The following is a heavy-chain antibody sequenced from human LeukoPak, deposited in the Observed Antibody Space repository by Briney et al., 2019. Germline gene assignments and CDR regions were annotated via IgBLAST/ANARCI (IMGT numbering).Heavy chain of an antibody. CDR2: MSPNSGDT. D-gene: IGHD7-27*01. J-gene: IGHJ4*02. V-gene: IGHV1-8*02. CDR1: GGTFSSYA. CDR3: VRTPPNWGFDY. Sequence: ASVKVSCKASGGTFSSYAISWVRQATGQGLEWMGWMSPNSGDTGYAQKFQGRVTMTSDSSISTAYMELSSLRSEDTAIYYCVRTPPNWGFDYWGQGTLVTVPS.